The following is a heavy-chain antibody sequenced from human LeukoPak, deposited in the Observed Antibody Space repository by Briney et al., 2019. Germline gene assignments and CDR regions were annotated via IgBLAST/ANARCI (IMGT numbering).Heavy chain of an antibody. J-gene: IGHJ4*02. V-gene: IGHV3-73*01. CDR2: IRSKVNSYAT. Sequence: GGSLRLSCAASGFTFSGSDMNWVRQASGKGLERVGRIRSKVNSYATAYAASVKGRFTISRDDSKNTAYLQMNSLKTEDTAVYYCTRQRWIVGADFDYWGQGTLVTVSS. CDR3: TRQRWIVGADFDY. CDR1: GFTFSGSD. D-gene: IGHD1-26*01.